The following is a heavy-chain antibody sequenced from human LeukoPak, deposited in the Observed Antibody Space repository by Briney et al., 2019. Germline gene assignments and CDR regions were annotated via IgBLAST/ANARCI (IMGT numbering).Heavy chain of an antibody. D-gene: IGHD2-2*01. J-gene: IGHJ4*02. CDR3: AKDQNGLVVVPAATFFDH. Sequence: PGVSLRLSCATSGFTFTDYYMSWIRQAPGKGLEWVSYISVSGTTMYYADSVKGRFTLSRDNAKNSLYLQMNSLRAEDTAVYYCAKDQNGLVVVPAATFFDHWGQGTHVTVSA. V-gene: IGHV3-11*01. CDR2: ISVSGTTM. CDR1: GFTFTDYY.